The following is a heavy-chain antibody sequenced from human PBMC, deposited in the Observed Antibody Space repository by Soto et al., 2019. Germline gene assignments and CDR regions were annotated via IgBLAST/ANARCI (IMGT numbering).Heavy chain of an antibody. Sequence: QITLKESGPALMKPTQTLTLTCAFSGFSLSTSGVGVGWVRQPPGKALEWLALIFSNDDKRYSPSLMSRLTITKDTSTNQVVLTVTNIDPVDKATYYCSHIRGSGLFGMDVWGQGTTVTVSS. J-gene: IGHJ6*02. CDR2: IFSNDDK. V-gene: IGHV2-5*01. D-gene: IGHD3-10*01. CDR1: GFSLSTSGVG. CDR3: SHIRGSGLFGMDV.